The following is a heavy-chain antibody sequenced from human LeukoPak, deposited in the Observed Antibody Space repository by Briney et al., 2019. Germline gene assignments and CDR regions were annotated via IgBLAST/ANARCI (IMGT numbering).Heavy chain of an antibody. Sequence: GGSLRLSCAASGFTFSSYSMNWVRQAPGKGLEWVSSISSSSSYIYYADSVKGRFTISRDNAKNSLYLQMNSLRAEDTAVYYCARDRPAAENYGDYLPGSEFDPWGQGTLVTVSS. CDR3: ARDRPAAENYGDYLPGSEFDP. CDR1: GFTFSSYS. J-gene: IGHJ5*02. CDR2: ISSSSSYI. D-gene: IGHD4-17*01. V-gene: IGHV3-21*01.